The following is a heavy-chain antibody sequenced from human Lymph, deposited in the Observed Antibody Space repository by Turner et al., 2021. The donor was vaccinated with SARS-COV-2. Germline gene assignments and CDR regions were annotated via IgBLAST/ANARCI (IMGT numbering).Heavy chain of an antibody. V-gene: IGHV4-34*01. CDR1: GGSFSGFY. D-gene: IGHD7-27*01. Sequence: QVQLQQWGAGLWKPSETLSLTCAFHGGSFSGFYWSWIRQPPGKGLEWIGEINHSGSTNYNPSLKIRVTISINTSKKQFSLKLSSVTAAGTAVYYCARVWVRWWYFDLWGRGTLVTVSS. CDR3: ARVWVRWWYFDL. CDR2: INHSGST. J-gene: IGHJ2*01.